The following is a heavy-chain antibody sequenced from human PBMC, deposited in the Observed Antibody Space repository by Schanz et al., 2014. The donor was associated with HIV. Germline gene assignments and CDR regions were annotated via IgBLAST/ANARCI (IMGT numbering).Heavy chain of an antibody. Sequence: QVQLVESGGGVVQPGRSLRLSCAASGFTFNNYAMSWVRQAPGKGLEWIGEINHSGSTNYDPSLKSRVTISIDTSKRHFSPNLSSVTAADTAVYYCAREGTKRFFDWSTRDCFDPWGQGTLVTVSS. V-gene: IGHV4-4*02. CDR3: AREGTKRFFDWSTRDCFDP. CDR1: GFTFNNYAM. D-gene: IGHD3-9*01. J-gene: IGHJ5*02. CDR2: INHSGST.